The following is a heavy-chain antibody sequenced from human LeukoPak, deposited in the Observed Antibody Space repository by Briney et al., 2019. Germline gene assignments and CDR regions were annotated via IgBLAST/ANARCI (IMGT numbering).Heavy chain of an antibody. Sequence: SETLSLTCTVSGGSVRSYYWSWIRQPPGKGLEWIVHSSNSGSTNYNPSHKCRVTITVDTAKNQFSLKLMSVTAADTAVYHCARQIPWGGGYCSRGSCYGFDSWGQGTLVAVSS. CDR2: SSNSGST. D-gene: IGHD2-15*01. J-gene: IGHJ4*02. CDR3: ARQIPWGGGYCSRGSCYGFDS. V-gene: IGHV4-59*08. CDR1: GGSVRSYY.